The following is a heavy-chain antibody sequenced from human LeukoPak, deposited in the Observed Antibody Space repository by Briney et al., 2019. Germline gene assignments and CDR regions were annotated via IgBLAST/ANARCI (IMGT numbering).Heavy chain of an antibody. Sequence: GASVKVSCKASGYTFTSYYMHWVRQAPGQGLEWMGIINPSGGSTSYAQKFQGRVTMTRDTSTSTVYMELSSLRSEDTAVYYCARAEVGATIFDYWGQGTLVTLSS. CDR2: INPSGGST. CDR3: ARAEVGATIFDY. D-gene: IGHD1-26*01. CDR1: GYTFTSYY. V-gene: IGHV1-46*01. J-gene: IGHJ4*02.